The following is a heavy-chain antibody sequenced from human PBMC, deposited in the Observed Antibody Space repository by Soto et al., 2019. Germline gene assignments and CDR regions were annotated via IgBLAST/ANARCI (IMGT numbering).Heavy chain of an antibody. J-gene: IGHJ6*02. Sequence: GGSLRLSCAASGFTFSSYAIHWVRQAPGKGLEWVAVISYDGSKKYYADSVKGRFSISRDNSKNTLYLQMNSLRAEDTALYYCAREKGGSDYGMDVWGQGT. CDR1: GFTFSSYA. V-gene: IGHV3-30-3*01. CDR3: AREKGGSDYGMDV. D-gene: IGHD6-25*01. CDR2: ISYDGSKK.